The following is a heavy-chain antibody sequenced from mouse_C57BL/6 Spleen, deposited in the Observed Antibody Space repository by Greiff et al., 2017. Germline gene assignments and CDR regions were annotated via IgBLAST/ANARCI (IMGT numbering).Heavy chain of an antibody. CDR1: GYTFTSYW. Sequence: QVHVKQPGAELVKPGASVKVSCKASGYTFTSYWMHWVKQRPGQGLEWIGRIHPSDSDTNYNQKFKGKATLTVDKSSSTAYMQLSSLTSEDSAVYYCAIIYYDYDGFAYWGQGTLVTVSA. V-gene: IGHV1-74*01. J-gene: IGHJ3*01. CDR2: IHPSDSDT. D-gene: IGHD2-4*01. CDR3: AIIYYDYDGFAY.